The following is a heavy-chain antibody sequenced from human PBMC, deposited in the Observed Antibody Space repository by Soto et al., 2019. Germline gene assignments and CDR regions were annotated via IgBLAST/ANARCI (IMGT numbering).Heavy chain of an antibody. J-gene: IGHJ3*02. CDR2: IYWDDDK. CDR1: GFSLSTSGVG. CDR3: AHIRAFITIFGVVMFDAFDI. D-gene: IGHD3-3*01. Sequence: SGPTLVNPTQTLTLTCTFSGFSLSTSGVGVGWIRQPPGKALEWLALIYWDDDKRYSPSLKSRLTITKDTSKNQVVLTMTNMDPVDTATYYCAHIRAFITIFGVVMFDAFDIWGQGTMVTV. V-gene: IGHV2-5*02.